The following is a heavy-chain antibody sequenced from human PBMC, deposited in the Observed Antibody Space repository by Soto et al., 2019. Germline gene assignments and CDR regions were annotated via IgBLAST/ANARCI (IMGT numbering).Heavy chain of an antibody. J-gene: IGHJ2*01. CDR1: GGTFSSYA. CDR2: LIPIFGTA. V-gene: IGHV1-69*13. Sequence: GASVKVSCKASGGTFSSYAISWVRQAPGQGLEWMGGLIPIFGTANYAQKFQGRVTITADESTSTAYMELSSLRSEDTAVYYCERNKTRGHWYFDLWGRGTLVTVSS. CDR3: ERNKTRGHWYFDL.